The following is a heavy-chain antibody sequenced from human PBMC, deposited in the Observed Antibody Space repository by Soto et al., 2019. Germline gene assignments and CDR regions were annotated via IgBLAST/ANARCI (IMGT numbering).Heavy chain of an antibody. CDR2: ISDYKDKI. J-gene: IGHJ1*01. CDR3: ARGDSCTSGVCFFY. CDR1: GYTFINYG. V-gene: IGHV1-18*01. Sequence: ASVKVSCKASGYTFINYGIHWVRHVPGQGLEWMGWISDYKDKINYAQESQGRVTLTSDTSTTTAYMELRSLRSDDTAVYYCARGDSCTSGVCFFYWGQGTLVTVSS. D-gene: IGHD2-8*01.